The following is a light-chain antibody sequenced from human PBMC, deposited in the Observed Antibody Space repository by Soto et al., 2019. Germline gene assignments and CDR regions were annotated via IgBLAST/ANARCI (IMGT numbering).Light chain of an antibody. CDR1: QSISSY. CDR2: AAS. CDR3: HASDTVET. V-gene: IGKV1-39*02. Sequence: SPSYMASSVVDRVTITCRASQSISSYLNWYQQKPGKAPKLLIYAASSLQSGVPSRFSGSGCGRDFTPIMGILQNEATEIYYCHASDTVETIRQGTKVDIK. J-gene: IGKJ1*01.